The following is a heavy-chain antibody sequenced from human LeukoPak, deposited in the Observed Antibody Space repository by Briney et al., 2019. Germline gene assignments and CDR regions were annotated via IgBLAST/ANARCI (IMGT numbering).Heavy chain of an antibody. CDR2: IKQDGSEK. V-gene: IGHV3-7*01. D-gene: IGHD3-22*01. Sequence: GGSLRLSCAASGFTFSSYWMSWVRQAPGKGLEWVTNIKQDGSEKYYVDSVKGRFTISRDNAKNSLYLQMNSLRAEDTAVYYCAKAQMISNYFDYWGQGTLVTVSS. J-gene: IGHJ4*02. CDR3: AKAQMISNYFDY. CDR1: GFTFSSYW.